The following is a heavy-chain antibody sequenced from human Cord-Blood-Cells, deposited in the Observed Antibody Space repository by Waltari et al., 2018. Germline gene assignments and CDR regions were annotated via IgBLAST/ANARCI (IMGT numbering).Heavy chain of an antibody. Sequence: QVQLQESGPGPVKPSEPLSLPCTSPGGSIRSYYWSWIRQPQGKGLEWIGYIYYSGSTNYNPSLKSRVTISVDTSKNQFSLKLSSVTAADTAVYYCARLVGCSSTSCYFWFDPWGQGTLVTVSS. D-gene: IGHD2-2*01. J-gene: IGHJ5*02. CDR2: IYYSGST. V-gene: IGHV4-59*01. CDR3: ARLVGCSSTSCYFWFDP. CDR1: GGSIRSYY.